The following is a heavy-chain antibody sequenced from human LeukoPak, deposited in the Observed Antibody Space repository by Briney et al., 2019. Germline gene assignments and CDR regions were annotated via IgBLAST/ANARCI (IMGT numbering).Heavy chain of an antibody. CDR3: AISAGSSWYLGYYYYYMDV. J-gene: IGHJ6*03. CDR1: GGAFSSYA. CDR2: IIPIFGTA. V-gene: IGHV1-69*05. D-gene: IGHD6-13*01. Sequence: SVKVSCKASGGAFSSYAISWVRQAPGQGLEWMGGIIPIFGTANYAQKFQGRVTITTDESTSTAYMELSSLRSEDTAVYYCAISAGSSWYLGYYYYYMDVWGKGTTATVSS.